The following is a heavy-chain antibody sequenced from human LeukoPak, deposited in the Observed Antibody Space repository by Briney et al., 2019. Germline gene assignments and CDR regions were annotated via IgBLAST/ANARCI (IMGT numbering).Heavy chain of an antibody. CDR2: IYYSGST. D-gene: IGHD3-22*01. J-gene: IGHJ6*03. Sequence: SETLSLTCTVSGGSISSSSYYGGWIRQPPGKGLEWIGYIYYSGSTNYNPSLKSRVTISVDTSKNQFSLKLRSVTAADTAVYYCARGYYDSSGYYPNYYYYYMDVWGKGTTVTISS. CDR3: ARGYYDSSGYYPNYYYYYMDV. V-gene: IGHV4-61*05. CDR1: GGSISSSSYY.